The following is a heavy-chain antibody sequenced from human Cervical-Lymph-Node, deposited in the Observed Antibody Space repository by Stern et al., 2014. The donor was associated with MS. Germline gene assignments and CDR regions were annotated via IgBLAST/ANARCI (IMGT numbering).Heavy chain of an antibody. D-gene: IGHD2-15*01. Sequence: VQLEESGAEVKKPGSSVKVSCKASGGTFSSYAISWVRQAPGQGLEWMGGIIPIFGTANYAQKFQGRVTITADESTSTAYMELNSLRSEDTAVYYCAGKLPPYYSYGMDVWGQGTTVPVSS. V-gene: IGHV1-69*01. CDR1: GGTFSSYA. J-gene: IGHJ6*02. CDR3: AGKLPPYYSYGMDV. CDR2: IIPIFGTA.